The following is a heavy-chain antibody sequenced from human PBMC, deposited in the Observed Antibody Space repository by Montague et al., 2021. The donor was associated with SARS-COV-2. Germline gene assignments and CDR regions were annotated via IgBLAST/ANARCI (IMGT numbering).Heavy chain of an antibody. V-gene: IGHV4-34*01. CDR1: GGSFSGYY. CDR3: ARGPYDYVWGSYRLFFDY. D-gene: IGHD3-16*02. CDR2: INHFGST. J-gene: IGHJ4*02. Sequence: SETLSLTCAVYGGSFSGYYWNWIRQPPGKGLEWIGEINHFGSTNYNPSLKSRVTISVDTSKNQFSLNLSSVTAADTALYFCARGPYDYVWGSYRLFFDYWGQGTLVTVSS.